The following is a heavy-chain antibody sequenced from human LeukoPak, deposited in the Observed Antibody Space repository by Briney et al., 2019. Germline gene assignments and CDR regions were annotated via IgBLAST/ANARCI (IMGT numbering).Heavy chain of an antibody. CDR3: AKAPVTSCRGAYCYPFDS. V-gene: IGHV3-23*01. D-gene: IGHD2-21*01. J-gene: IGHJ4*02. Sequence: GGSLRLSCAASDFSFTTYAMSWVRQAPGKGLEWVSSISGGDPTTYHADSVRGRFTISRDNSKNTLYLQMNSLRAEDAAVYFCAKAPVTSCRGAYCYPFDSWGQGILVTVSS. CDR2: ISGGDPTT. CDR1: DFSFTTYA.